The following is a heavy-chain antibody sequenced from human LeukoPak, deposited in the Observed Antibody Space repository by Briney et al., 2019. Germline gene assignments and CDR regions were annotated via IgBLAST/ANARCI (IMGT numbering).Heavy chain of an antibody. Sequence: GASVNVSCKASGGTFSSYAIIWVRQAPGQGREWMGRIIPIFGTANYAQKFQGRGTITTDESTSTAYMELSSLRSEDTAVYYCEIHSKGLERRDYWGQGTLVTVSS. CDR3: EIHSKGLERRDY. CDR2: IIPIFGTA. V-gene: IGHV1-69*05. J-gene: IGHJ4*02. CDR1: GGTFSSYA. D-gene: IGHD1-1*01.